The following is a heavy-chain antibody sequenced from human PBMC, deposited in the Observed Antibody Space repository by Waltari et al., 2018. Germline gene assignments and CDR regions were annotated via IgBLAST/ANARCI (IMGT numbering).Heavy chain of an antibody. J-gene: IGHJ4*02. CDR3: ARGPLYCSGGSCYWDY. CDR1: GYSFTSYW. CDR2: IYPGDSDT. Sequence: EVQLVQSGAEVKKPGESLKISCKGSGYSFTSYWIGWVRQMPGKGLEWMGIIYPGDSDTRYSPAVQGQVTISADKSISTAYLQWSSLKASDTAMYYCARGPLYCSGGSCYWDYWGQGTLVTVSS. D-gene: IGHD2-15*01. V-gene: IGHV5-51*01.